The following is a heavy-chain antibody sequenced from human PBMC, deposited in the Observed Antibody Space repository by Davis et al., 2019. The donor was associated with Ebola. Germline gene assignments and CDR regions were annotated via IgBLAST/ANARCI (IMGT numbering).Heavy chain of an antibody. V-gene: IGHV4-61*09. CDR2: SYPSGGT. CDR3: ARNSTTSPDYSHSYYGMDV. D-gene: IGHD2/OR15-2a*01. J-gene: IGHJ6*02. CDR1: GGSITSGNYY. Sequence: PSETLSLTCTVSGGSITSGNYYWSWIRQPAGKGLKWIGQSYPSGGTNYSPSLRGRVTISLDTSKNQISLTLSSVTAADTAVYYCARNSTTSPDYSHSYYGMDVWGPGTTVTVSS.